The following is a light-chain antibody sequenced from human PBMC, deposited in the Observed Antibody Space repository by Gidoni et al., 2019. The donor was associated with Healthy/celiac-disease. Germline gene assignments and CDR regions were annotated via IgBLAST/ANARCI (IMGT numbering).Light chain of an antibody. CDR2: DAS. CDR1: QRGSSY. J-gene: IGKJ4*01. V-gene: IGKV3-11*01. Sequence: VLTPSPATLSLSPWERATLSCRASQRGSSYLAWYQQKPGQAPRLLIYDASNRATGTPARFIGSGSGTDFTLTISSLEPEDFAVYYFQQRSNWPPLTFGGGTKVEIK. CDR3: QQRSNWPPLT.